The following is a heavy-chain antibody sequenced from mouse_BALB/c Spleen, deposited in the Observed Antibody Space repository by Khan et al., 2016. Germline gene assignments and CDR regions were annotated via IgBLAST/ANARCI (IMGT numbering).Heavy chain of an antibody. V-gene: IGHV9-2-1*01. J-gene: IGHJ3*01. CDR2: INTETGEP. D-gene: IGHD3-1*01. Sequence: QIQLVQSGPELKKPGETVKISCKASGYTFTDYSMHWVKQAPGKGLKWMGWINTETGEPTYADDFKGRFAFSLETSASTAYLQINNLKNEDTATYFCARSRGSGYPFAYWGQGTLVTVSA. CDR1: GYTFTDYS. CDR3: ARSRGSGYPFAY.